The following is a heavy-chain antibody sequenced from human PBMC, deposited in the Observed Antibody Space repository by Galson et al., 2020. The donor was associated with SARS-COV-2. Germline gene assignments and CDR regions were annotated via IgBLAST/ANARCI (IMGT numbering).Heavy chain of an antibody. V-gene: IGHV3-74*01. CDR3: SRAQASGTSYFQD. Sequence: GGSLRLSCAASGFTFSSYWMHWVRQTPGKGLVWLSRVNGDGSRTSYADSVDGRFTISRDNDKNTLYLHLNSLRAEDSAVYYCSRAQASGTSYFQDWGQGTLVTVSS. J-gene: IGHJ1*01. CDR1: GFTFSSYW. CDR2: VNGDGSRT. D-gene: IGHD3-10*01.